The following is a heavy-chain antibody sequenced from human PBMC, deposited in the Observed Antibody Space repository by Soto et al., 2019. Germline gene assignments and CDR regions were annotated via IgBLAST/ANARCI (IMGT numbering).Heavy chain of an antibody. CDR2: IWYDGSNK. V-gene: IGHV3-33*01. J-gene: IGHJ6*02. Sequence: QVQLVESGGGVVQPGRSLRLSCAASGFTFSSYGMHWFRQDPGKGLEWVAVIWYDGSNKYYADSVKGRFTISRDNSMNTLYLQMNSLRAEETDVYYCARGPRYMDVWGQGTTVTVSS. CDR3: ARGPRYMDV. D-gene: IGHD3-9*01. CDR1: GFTFSSYG.